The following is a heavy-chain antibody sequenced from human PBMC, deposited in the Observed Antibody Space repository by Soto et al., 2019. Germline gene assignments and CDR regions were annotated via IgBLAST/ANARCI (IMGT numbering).Heavy chain of an antibody. CDR2: ISGSGGDT. V-gene: IGHV3-23*01. CDR3: AKHDFCTLYNTGLDS. J-gene: IGHJ4*02. D-gene: IGHD3-3*01. Sequence: GGSLRLSCSASGFTFTSYAMSWVRQAPGKGLEWVSGISGSGGDTKSADSVKGRFTISRDNFKNMLYLQMNSLRAEDTAVYYCAKHDFCTLYNTGLDSWGQGTLCTVSS. CDR1: GFTFTSYA.